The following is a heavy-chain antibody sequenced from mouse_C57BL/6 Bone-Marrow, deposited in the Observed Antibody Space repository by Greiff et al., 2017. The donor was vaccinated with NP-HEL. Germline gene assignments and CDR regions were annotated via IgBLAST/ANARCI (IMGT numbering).Heavy chain of an antibody. D-gene: IGHD4-1*01. J-gene: IGHJ2*01. V-gene: IGHV5-4*01. Sequence: EVQRVESGGGLVKPGGSLKLSCAASGFTFSSYAMSWVRQTPEKRLEWVATISDGGSYTYYPDNVKGRFTISRDNAKNNLYLQMSHLKSEDTAMYYCAREDLGPYFDYWGQGTTLTVSS. CDR2: ISDGGSYT. CDR1: GFTFSSYA. CDR3: AREDLGPYFDY.